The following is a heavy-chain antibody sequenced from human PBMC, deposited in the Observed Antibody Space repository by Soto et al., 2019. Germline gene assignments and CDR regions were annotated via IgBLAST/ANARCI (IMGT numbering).Heavy chain of an antibody. D-gene: IGHD2-15*01. V-gene: IGHV1-69*13. CDR1: GGKCTKYA. CDR3: AXDGGREGYFGNWFDP. Sequence: AVSLSSRASGGKCTKYAISWWGQSPGQGLEWLGRIIPIFGTANYAQKFKGRVTITADESTTTAYMELSSLRSDDTAVYYFAXDGGREGYFGNWFDPWGQGTLVTVSS. J-gene: IGHJ5*02. CDR2: IIPIFGTA.